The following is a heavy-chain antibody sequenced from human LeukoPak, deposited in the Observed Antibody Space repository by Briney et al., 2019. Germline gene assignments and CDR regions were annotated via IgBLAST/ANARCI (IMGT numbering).Heavy chain of an antibody. CDR2: INPNSGGT. V-gene: IGHV1-2*06. J-gene: IGHJ3*02. CDR1: GYTFTGYY. Sequence: ASVKVSCKASGYTFTGYYMHWVRQAPGQGLEWVGRINPNSGGTNYAQKFQGRVTMTRDTSISTAYMELSRLRSDDTAVYYCARADCSSTSCLNAFDIWSQGTMVTVSS. CDR3: ARADCSSTSCLNAFDI. D-gene: IGHD2-2*01.